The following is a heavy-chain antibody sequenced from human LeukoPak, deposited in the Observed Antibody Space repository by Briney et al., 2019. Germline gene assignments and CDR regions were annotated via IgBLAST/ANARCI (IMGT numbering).Heavy chain of an antibody. CDR2: INPNTGAT. CDR3: ARDRVGSGWPPPWYFEV. V-gene: IGHV1-2*02. Sequence: ASVKVSCKPSGYTFTGYYLRWVRQAPGQGLEWMGWINPNTGATIYAEKFQGRVTMTRDTSIDTAYMEMRSLRSDDTAVYYCARDRVGSGWPPPWYFEVWGQVTLITVSS. J-gene: IGHJ4*02. CDR1: GYTFTGYY. D-gene: IGHD6-19*01.